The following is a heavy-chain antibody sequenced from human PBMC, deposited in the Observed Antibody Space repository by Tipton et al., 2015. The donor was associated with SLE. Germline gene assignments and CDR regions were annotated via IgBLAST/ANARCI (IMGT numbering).Heavy chain of an antibody. Sequence: LRLSCAVYGGSFSGYSWNWIRQPPGKGLEWIGGVNHSRNTNYNPSLKSRVTISLDTSKNQFSLKLNSVTAADTAVYYCARGIAGYYYYCYMDVWGKGTTVTVSS. CDR2: VNHSRNT. CDR1: GGSFSGYS. V-gene: IGHV4-34*01. CDR3: ARGIAGYYYYCYMDV. J-gene: IGHJ6*03. D-gene: IGHD2-15*01.